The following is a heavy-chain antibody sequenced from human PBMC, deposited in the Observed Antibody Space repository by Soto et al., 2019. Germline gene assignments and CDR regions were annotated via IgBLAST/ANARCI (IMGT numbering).Heavy chain of an antibody. V-gene: IGHV1-69*06. D-gene: IGHD1-26*01. CDR1: GGTFSSYA. Sequence: SVKVSCKASGGTFSSYAISWVRQAPGQGLEWMGGIIPIFGTANYAQKFQGRVTITADKSTSTAYVELSSLRSEDTAVYYCARFGRELRAFDIWGQGTMVTVSS. CDR3: ARFGRELRAFDI. CDR2: IIPIFGTA. J-gene: IGHJ3*02.